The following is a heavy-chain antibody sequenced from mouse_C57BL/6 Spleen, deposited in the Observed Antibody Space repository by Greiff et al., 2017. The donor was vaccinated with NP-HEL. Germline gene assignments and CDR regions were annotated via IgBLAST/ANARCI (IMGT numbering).Heavy chain of an antibody. CDR3: AKGDSYYAMDY. CDR2: IDPSDSYT. V-gene: IGHV1-50*01. Sequence: VQLQQPGAELVKPGASVKLSCKASGYTFTSYWMQWVKQRPGQGLEWIGEIDPSDSYTNYNQKFKGKATLTVDTSSSTAYMQLSSLTSEDSAVYYCAKGDSYYAMDYWGQGTSVTVSS. J-gene: IGHJ4*01. CDR1: GYTFTSYW.